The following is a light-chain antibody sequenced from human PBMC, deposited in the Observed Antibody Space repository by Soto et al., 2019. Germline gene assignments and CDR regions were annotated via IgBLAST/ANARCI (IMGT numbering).Light chain of an antibody. J-gene: IGKJ1*01. V-gene: IGKV1-39*01. Sequence: DIQMTQSPSTLSASVGDRVTITCRASQSIRSYLNWYQQKPGKAPKLLIYAASTLQSGVPLRFSGSGSGTDFTLTMSSLEPEDFAIYVCQESYSTTLWMFGQGTKVDIK. CDR2: AAS. CDR3: QESYSTTLWM. CDR1: QSIRSY.